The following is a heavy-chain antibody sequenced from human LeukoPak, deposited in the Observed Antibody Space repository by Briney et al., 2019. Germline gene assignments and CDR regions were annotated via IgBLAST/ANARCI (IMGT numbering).Heavy chain of an antibody. CDR3: ARCLGYKGSGYYDFWSGYRADDAFDI. Sequence: ASVKVSCKASGYTFTSYDINWVRQATGQGLEWMGWMNPNSGNTGYAQKSQGRVTMTRNTSISTAYMELSSLRSEDTAVYYCARCLGYKGSGYYDFWSGYRADDAFDIWGQGTMVTVSS. D-gene: IGHD3-3*01. CDR1: GYTFTSYD. V-gene: IGHV1-8*01. CDR2: MNPNSGNT. J-gene: IGHJ3*02.